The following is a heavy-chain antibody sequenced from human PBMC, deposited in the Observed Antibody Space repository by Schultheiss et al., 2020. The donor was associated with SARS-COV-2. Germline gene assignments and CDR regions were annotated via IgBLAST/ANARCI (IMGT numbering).Heavy chain of an antibody. D-gene: IGHD6-19*01. J-gene: IGHJ4*02. Sequence: GSLRLSCAVYGGSFSGYYWSWIRQPPGKGLEWIGEINHSGSTNYNPSLKSRVTISVDTSKNQFSLKLSSVTAADTAVYYCARGPSGWYSFVAGSFDYWGQGTLVTVSS. CDR2: INHSGST. V-gene: IGHV4-34*01. CDR3: ARGPSGWYSFVAGSFDY. CDR1: GGSFSGYY.